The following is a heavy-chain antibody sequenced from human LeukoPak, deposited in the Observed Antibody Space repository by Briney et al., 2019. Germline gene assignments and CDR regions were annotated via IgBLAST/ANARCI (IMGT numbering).Heavy chain of an antibody. J-gene: IGHJ5*02. CDR2: ISLDGNEK. V-gene: IGHV3-7*01. CDR3: ARHTTLDP. D-gene: IGHD1-14*01. Sequence: GGSLRLSCAGSGFTFSDYWMSWVRQAPGKGLEWVANISLDGNEKHYVDSVKGRFTISRGNAKNSLFLHMNSLRAEDTAIYYCARHTTLDPWGQGALVTVSS. CDR1: GFTFSDYW.